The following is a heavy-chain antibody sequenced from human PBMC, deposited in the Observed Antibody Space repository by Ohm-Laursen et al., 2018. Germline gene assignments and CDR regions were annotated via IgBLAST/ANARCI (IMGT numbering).Heavy chain of an antibody. CDR1: GVSISNTDYY. CDR3: ARGLWWFDP. J-gene: IGHJ5*02. CDR2: IHSSWNT. Sequence: TLSLTWTVSGVSISNTDYYWTWIRQYPGKGLEWIGYIHSSWNTNYNPSLKSRVTILIDTSKSQFSLKLTSVTAADTALYYCARGLWWFDPWGQGTLVTVTS. V-gene: IGHV4-31*02.